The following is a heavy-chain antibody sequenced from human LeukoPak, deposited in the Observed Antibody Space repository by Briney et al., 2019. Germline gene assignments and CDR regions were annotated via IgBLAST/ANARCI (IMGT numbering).Heavy chain of an antibody. D-gene: IGHD1-26*01. J-gene: IGHJ4*02. CDR1: GFTFSTYG. CDR2: TWYDGSNK. CDR3: ARGGLTIAEATTSWYLDY. V-gene: IGHV3-33*01. Sequence: GGSLRHSCAASGFTFSTYGMHWVRQAQGKGLEWVALTWYDGSNKNYADSVKGRFTISRDNSKNTLYLQMNSLRGEDTAVYYCARGGLTIAEATTSWYLDYWGRGTVVTVSS.